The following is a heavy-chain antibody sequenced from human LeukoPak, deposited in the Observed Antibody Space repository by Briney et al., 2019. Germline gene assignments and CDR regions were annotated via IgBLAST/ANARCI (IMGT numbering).Heavy chain of an antibody. CDR2: IRGSGGST. V-gene: IGHV3-23*01. CDR1: GFTFSSYA. Sequence: GGSLRLSCAASGFTFSSYAMSWDRQAPGKGLEWASAIRGSGGSTYYADSVKGRFTISRDNSKNTLYLQMNSLRAEDTAVYYCAKDEVDWLLSMYYFDYWGQGTLVTVSS. J-gene: IGHJ4*02. CDR3: AKDEVDWLLSMYYFDY. D-gene: IGHD3-9*01.